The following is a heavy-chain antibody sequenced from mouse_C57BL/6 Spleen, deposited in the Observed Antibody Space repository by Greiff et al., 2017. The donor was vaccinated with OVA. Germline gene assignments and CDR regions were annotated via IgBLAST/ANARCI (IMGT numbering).Heavy chain of an antibody. V-gene: IGHV1-55*01. J-gene: IGHJ4*01. CDR3: ARSGGLRHAMDY. D-gene: IGHD2-2*01. Sequence: QVQLKQPGAELVKPGASVKMSCKASGYTFTSYWITWVKQRPGQGLEWIGDIYPGSGSTNYNEKFKSKATLTVDTSSSTAYMQLSSLTSEDSAVYDCARSGGLRHAMDYWGQGTSVTVSS. CDR1: GYTFTSYW. CDR2: IYPGSGST.